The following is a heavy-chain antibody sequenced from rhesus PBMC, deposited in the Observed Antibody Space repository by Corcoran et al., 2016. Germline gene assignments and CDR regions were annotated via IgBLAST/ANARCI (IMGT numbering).Heavy chain of an antibody. V-gene: IGHV4-80*01. CDR3: AIDRVAGTTVDFDF. D-gene: IGHD1-14*01. CDR1: GASLSSSW. J-gene: IGHJ4*01. CDR2: INGKSGST. Sequence: QVQLQESGPGLVKPSESLSLPCSVAGASLSSSWWRGLRPPPERGLEWIGEINGKSGSTNYNPSLKSRVTISRDTSNNQFSLKLNSVTAADTAVYYCAIDRVAGTTVDFDFWGQGVVVTISS.